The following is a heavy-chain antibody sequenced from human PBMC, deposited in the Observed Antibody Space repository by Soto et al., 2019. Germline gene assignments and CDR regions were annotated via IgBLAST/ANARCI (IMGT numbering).Heavy chain of an antibody. J-gene: IGHJ4*02. D-gene: IGHD3-22*01. V-gene: IGHV1-24*01. CDR3: ARDLGYYDSSGYRYYFDY. CDR1: GYTLTELS. CDR2: FDPEDGET. Sequence: ASVKVSCKVSGYTLTELSMHWVRQAPGKGLEWMGGFDPEDGETIYAQKFQGRVTMTEDTSTDTAYMELSSLRSDDTAVYYCARDLGYYDSSGYRYYFDYWGQGTLVTVSS.